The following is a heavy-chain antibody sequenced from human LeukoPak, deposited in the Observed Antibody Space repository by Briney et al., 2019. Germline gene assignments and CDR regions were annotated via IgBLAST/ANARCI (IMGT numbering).Heavy chain of an antibody. D-gene: IGHD7-27*01. CDR1: GDFLTTYW. J-gene: IGHJ6*02. CDR3: ARQLQELGNYYYYGMDV. Sequence: GESLKISCKSSGDFLTTYWIGWVRQMPGKGLEWMGIIYPGDSNVKYSPSFQGQVTISADESINTVYLQWSSLKASDTAMYYCARQLQELGNYYYYGMDVWGQGTTVTVSS. CDR2: IYPGDSNV. V-gene: IGHV5-51*01.